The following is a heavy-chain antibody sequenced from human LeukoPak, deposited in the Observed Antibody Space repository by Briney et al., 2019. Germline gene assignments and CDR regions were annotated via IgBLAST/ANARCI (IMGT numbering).Heavy chain of an antibody. V-gene: IGHV3-48*04. D-gene: IGHD3-10*01. CDR3: ARYHLGSYFRGPFDH. Sequence: GGSLRLSCAASGGTVSSNYMSWVRQAPGKGLEWVGYRTYGSDTIFYAHPVKGRRTVSIDNTNNSLYLQMHSLRAADTAVYYCARYHLGSYFRGPFDHWGQGPLAPVSS. CDR1: GGTVSSNY. CDR2: RTYGSDTI. J-gene: IGHJ4*02.